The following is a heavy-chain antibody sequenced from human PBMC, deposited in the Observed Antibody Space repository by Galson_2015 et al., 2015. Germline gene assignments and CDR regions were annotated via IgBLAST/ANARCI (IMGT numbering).Heavy chain of an antibody. CDR3: AKSNCLGSDGWYWYYGLDV. D-gene: IGHD2-15*01. Sequence: SLRLSCAASGVTFNSYAMNWVRQAPGRGLEWVSGISGTGGRTYYADSVKGRFSISRDISKNTVYLQMNSLRAEDTAVYSCAKSNCLGSDGWYWYYGLDVGGQGTTVTVSS. CDR2: ISGTGGRT. CDR1: GVTFNSYA. J-gene: IGHJ6*02. V-gene: IGHV3-23*01.